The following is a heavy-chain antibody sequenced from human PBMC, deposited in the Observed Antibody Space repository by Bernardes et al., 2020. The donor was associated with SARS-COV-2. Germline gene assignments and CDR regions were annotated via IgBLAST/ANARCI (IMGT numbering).Heavy chain of an antibody. J-gene: IGHJ4*02. CDR1: GGSFSGYY. Sequence: SETLSLTCAVYGGSFSGYYWSWIRQPPGKGLEWIGEINHSGSTNYNPSLKSRVTISVDTSKNQFSLKLSSVTAADTAVYYCARGDYVWGSYRSPFDYWGQGTLVTVSS. CDR2: INHSGST. CDR3: ARGDYVWGSYRSPFDY. V-gene: IGHV4-34*01. D-gene: IGHD3-16*02.